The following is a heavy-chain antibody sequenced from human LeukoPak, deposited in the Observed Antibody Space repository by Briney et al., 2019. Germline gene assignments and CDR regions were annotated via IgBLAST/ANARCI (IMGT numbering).Heavy chain of an antibody. D-gene: IGHD4-17*01. Sequence: ASVKVSCKASGYTFTDYYIHWLRQAPGRGLEWVSWINPTTGEIKSSQNFQGRATMSWDTSLGTAFMELRGLTSDDTAVYYCAKTTVTSEEYFYYYMDVWGKGTTVTVSS. V-gene: IGHV1-2*02. J-gene: IGHJ6*03. CDR2: INPTTGEI. CDR1: GYTFTDYY. CDR3: AKTTVTSEEYFYYYMDV.